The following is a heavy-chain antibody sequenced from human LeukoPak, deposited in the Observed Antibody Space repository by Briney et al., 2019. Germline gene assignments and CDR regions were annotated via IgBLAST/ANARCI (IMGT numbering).Heavy chain of an antibody. CDR2: INHSGST. V-gene: IGHV4-38-2*02. D-gene: IGHD2-2*01. CDR1: GYSISSGYY. Sequence: SETLSLTCTVSGYSISSGYYWDWIRQPPGKGLEWIGEINHSGSTNYNPSLKSRATISVDTSKNQFSLRLSSVTAADTAVYYCARQLSYCSTTSCQGPAGLFDYWGQGTLVTVSS. J-gene: IGHJ4*02. CDR3: ARQLSYCSTTSCQGPAGLFDY.